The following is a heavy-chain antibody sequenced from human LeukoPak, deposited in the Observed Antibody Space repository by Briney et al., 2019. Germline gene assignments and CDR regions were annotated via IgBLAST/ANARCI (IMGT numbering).Heavy chain of an antibody. V-gene: IGHV3-23*01. CDR3: AKDRSPYGSGSYSDY. D-gene: IGHD3-10*01. CDR1: GFTFSSYA. Sequence: GGSLRLSCAASGFTFSSYAMTWVRQAPGKGLEWVSVIGRSGGDIQYVDSVKGRFTISRDYSKNTLYLQMNSLRAEDTAVYYCAKDRSPYGSGSYSDYWGQGTLVTVSS. CDR2: IGRSGGDI. J-gene: IGHJ4*02.